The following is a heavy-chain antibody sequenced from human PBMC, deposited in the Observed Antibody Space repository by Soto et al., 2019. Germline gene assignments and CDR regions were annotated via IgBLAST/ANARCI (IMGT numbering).Heavy chain of an antibody. J-gene: IGHJ4*02. CDR1: GGAFGRYS. CDR3: ARGDEMTAVTIFEY. Sequence: QLQLEQSGPEVKRPGTSVKVSCKASGGAFGRYSFSWVRQAPGHGLEWIGGVIPVFNTSNYSLKFQGRVAIFADLSTNTVFMELRSLRSEDTSLYYCARGDEMTAVTIFEYWGQGTLVTVSS. CDR2: VIPVFNTS. V-gene: IGHV1-69*01. D-gene: IGHD4-17*01.